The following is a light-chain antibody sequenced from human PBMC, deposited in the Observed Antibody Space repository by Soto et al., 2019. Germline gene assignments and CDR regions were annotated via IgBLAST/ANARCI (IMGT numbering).Light chain of an antibody. CDR3: CSYAGSYTYV. J-gene: IGLJ1*01. CDR1: SSDVGGYNY. Sequence: QSVLTQPRSVSGSPGQSVTISCTVTSSDVGGYNYVSWYQQHPGKAPKLMIYDVSQRPSGVPDRFSGSKSGNTASLTISGLQSEDEADYYCCSYAGSYTYVFGTGTRSPS. CDR2: DVS. V-gene: IGLV2-11*01.